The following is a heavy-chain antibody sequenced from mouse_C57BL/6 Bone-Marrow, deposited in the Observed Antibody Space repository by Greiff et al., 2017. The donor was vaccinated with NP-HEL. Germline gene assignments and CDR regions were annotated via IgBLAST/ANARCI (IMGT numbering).Heavy chain of an antibody. CDR2: IYPSDSET. CDR1: GYTFTSYW. Sequence: VQLQQPGAELVRPGSSVKLSCKASGYTFTSYWMDWVKQRPGQGLEWIGNIYPSDSETHYNQKFKDKATLTVDKSSSTAYMQLSSLTSEDSAVYYCALNYGYEEAMDYWGQGTSVTVSS. CDR3: ALNYGYEEAMDY. D-gene: IGHD2-2*01. V-gene: IGHV1-61*01. J-gene: IGHJ4*01.